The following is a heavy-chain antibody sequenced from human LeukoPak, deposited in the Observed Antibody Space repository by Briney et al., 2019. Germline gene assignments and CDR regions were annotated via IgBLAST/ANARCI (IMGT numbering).Heavy chain of an antibody. D-gene: IGHD3-22*01. CDR3: AKDSSPYYYDSSGYYSVAYFQH. CDR1: GFTFSSYG. CDR2: IWYDGSNK. Sequence: PGRSLRLSCAASGFTFSSYGMHWVRQAPGKGLEWVAVIWYDGSNKYYADSVKGRFTISRDNSKNTLYLQMNSLRAEDTAVYYCAKDSSPYYYDSSGYYSVAYFQHWGQGTLVTVSS. V-gene: IGHV3-33*06. J-gene: IGHJ1*01.